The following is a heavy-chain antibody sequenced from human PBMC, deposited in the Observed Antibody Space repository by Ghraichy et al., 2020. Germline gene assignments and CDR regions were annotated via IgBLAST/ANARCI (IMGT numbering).Heavy chain of an antibody. Sequence: GVINPSNGNTGYAQKFQGRITLTRDTSTSTVYMELSSLRSEDTAVYYCAKPRPFYNERCWYGMAVWGQGTTVTVSS. CDR2: INPSNGNT. V-gene: IGHV1-46*01. CDR3: AKPRPFYNERCWYGMAV. D-gene: IGHD1-14*01. J-gene: IGHJ6*02.